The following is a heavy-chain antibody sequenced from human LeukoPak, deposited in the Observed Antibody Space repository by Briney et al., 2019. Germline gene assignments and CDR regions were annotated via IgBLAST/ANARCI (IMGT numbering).Heavy chain of an antibody. CDR3: ARDLGGKALFDY. CDR2: ISAYNGNT. V-gene: IGHV1-18*01. CDR1: GYTFTSYG. Sequence: GASVKVSCKASGYTFTSYGISWVRQAPGQGLEWMGWISAYNGNTNYAQKLQGRVTITADESTSTAYMELSSLRSEDTAVYYCARDLGGKALFDYWGQGTLVTVSS. J-gene: IGHJ4*02. D-gene: IGHD4-23*01.